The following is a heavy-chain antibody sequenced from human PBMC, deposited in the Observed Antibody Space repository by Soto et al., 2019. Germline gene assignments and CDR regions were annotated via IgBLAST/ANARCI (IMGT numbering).Heavy chain of an antibody. J-gene: IGHJ3*02. D-gene: IGHD6-13*01. CDR2: IYYSGSN. V-gene: IGHV4-59*01. CDR3: ARDLSSSWYDAFDI. Sequence: SETLSLTCTVSGGSISSYYWSWIRQPPGKGLEWIGYIYYSGSNNYNPSLKSRVTISVDTSKNQFPLKLSSVTAADTAVYYCARDLSSSWYDAFDIWGQGTMVTVSS. CDR1: GGSISSYY.